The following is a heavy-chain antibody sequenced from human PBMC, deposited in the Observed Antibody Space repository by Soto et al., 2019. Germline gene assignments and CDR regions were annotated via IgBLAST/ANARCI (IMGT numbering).Heavy chain of an antibody. D-gene: IGHD6-6*01. J-gene: IGHJ4*02. V-gene: IGHV3-30*18. CDR1: GFTFSSYG. CDR3: AKGAHFPKTYSSSSIDY. CDR2: ISYDGSNK. Sequence: QVQLVESGGGVVQPGRSLRLSCAASGFTFSSYGMHWVRQAPGKGLEWVAVISYDGSNKYYADSVKGRFTISRDNSKNTLYLQMNSLRAEDTAVYYCAKGAHFPKTYSSSSIDYWGQGTLVTVSS.